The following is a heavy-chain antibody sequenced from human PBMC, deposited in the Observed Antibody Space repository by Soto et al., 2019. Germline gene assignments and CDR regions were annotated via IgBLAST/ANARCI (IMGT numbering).Heavy chain of an antibody. CDR3: TTDGDRLRYFDWLLYGY. Sequence: GGSLRLSCAASGFTFSHAWMSWVRQAPGKGLEWVGRIKSKTDGGTTDYAAPVKGRFTISRDDSKNTLYLQMNSLKTEDTAVYYCTTDGDRLRYFDWLLYGYWGQGTLVTVSS. J-gene: IGHJ4*02. D-gene: IGHD3-9*01. CDR2: IKSKTDGGTT. V-gene: IGHV3-15*01. CDR1: GFTFSHAW.